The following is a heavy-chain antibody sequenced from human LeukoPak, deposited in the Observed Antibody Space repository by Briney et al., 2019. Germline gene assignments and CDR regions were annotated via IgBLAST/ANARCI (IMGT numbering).Heavy chain of an antibody. Sequence: GGSLRLSCAASGFTSGDYAMSWVRQAPGKGLEWVSLIRSKAYGGTPEYAASVKDRFTISRDDSKSIAYLQMSSLKTEDTAVYYCTRVAITLVGSYDHYFDYWGQGTLVTVSS. J-gene: IGHJ4*02. CDR1: GFTSGDYA. D-gene: IGHD1-26*01. V-gene: IGHV3-49*04. CDR3: TRVAITLVGSYDHYFDY. CDR2: IRSKAYGGTP.